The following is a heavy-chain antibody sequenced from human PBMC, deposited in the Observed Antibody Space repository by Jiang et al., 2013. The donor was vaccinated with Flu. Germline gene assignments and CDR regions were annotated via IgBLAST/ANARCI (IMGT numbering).Heavy chain of an antibody. CDR1: GGSFSGYY. CDR3: ARGLGRIAARPRQTNAPFDY. J-gene: IGHJ4*02. D-gene: IGHD6-6*01. Sequence: VLLKPSETLSLTCAVYGGSFSGYYWIWIRQPPGKGLEWIGEINHSGSTNYNPSLKSRVTISVDTSKNQFSLKLSSVTAADTAVYYCARGLGRIAARPRQTNAPFDYWGQGTLVTVSS. CDR2: INHSGST. V-gene: IGHV4-34*01.